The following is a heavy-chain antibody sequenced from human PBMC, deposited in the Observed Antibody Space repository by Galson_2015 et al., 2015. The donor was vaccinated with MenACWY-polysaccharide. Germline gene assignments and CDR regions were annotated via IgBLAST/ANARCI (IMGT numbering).Heavy chain of an antibody. V-gene: IGHV4-31*02. CDR2: IFNRGGT. J-gene: IGHJ5*02. CDR3: AGILSTMTSFGWFGP. Sequence: WIRQHPRKGLEWIGYIFNRGGTNTNPSLESRVTVSADRSKNQFSLKLSSVTAADTAVYYCAGILSTMTSFGWFGPWGQGILVTVSS. D-gene: IGHD4-17*01.